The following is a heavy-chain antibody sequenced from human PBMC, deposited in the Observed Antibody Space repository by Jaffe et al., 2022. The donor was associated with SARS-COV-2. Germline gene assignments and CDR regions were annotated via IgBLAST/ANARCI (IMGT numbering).Heavy chain of an antibody. CDR2: ISWDSGTT. CDR1: GTTFDAWA. Sequence: EVPLVQSGGGVVRPGGSLRLSCESSGTTFDAWALHWVRQAPGKALEWVSVISWDSGTTYYADSVKGRFSVSRDNSKKSLFLQMESLRTEDTAFYYCAKDMGNLGEFSSTLDSWGQGALVTVSS. D-gene: IGHD3-16*02. CDR3: AKDMGNLGEFSSTLDS. V-gene: IGHV3-43D*03. J-gene: IGHJ4*02.